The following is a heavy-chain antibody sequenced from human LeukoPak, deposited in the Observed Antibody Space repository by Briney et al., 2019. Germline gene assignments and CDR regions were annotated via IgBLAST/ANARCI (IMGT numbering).Heavy chain of an antibody. CDR1: GFTFSSYE. D-gene: IGHD3-16*01. CDR3: ARSTYVYFDY. V-gene: IGHV3-48*03. J-gene: IGHJ4*02. Sequence: PGGSLRLSCAASGFTFSSYEMNWVRQAPGKGLEWVSYISSSGSTIYYADSVKGRFTISRDNAKNSLYLQMNSLRAEDTAVYYCARSTYVYFDYWGQGTPVTVSS. CDR2: ISSSGSTI.